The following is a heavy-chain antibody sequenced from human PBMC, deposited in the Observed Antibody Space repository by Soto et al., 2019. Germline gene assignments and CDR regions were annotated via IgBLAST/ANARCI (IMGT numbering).Heavy chain of an antibody. CDR2: ISYDGSNK. CDR3: AADAAFAAAGIFSGMDV. V-gene: IGHV3-30*03. Sequence: PGGSLRLSCAASGFTFSSYGMHWVRQAPGKGLEWVAVISYDGSNKYYADSVKGRFTISRDNSKNTLYLQMNSLRSEDTAVYYCAADAAFAAAGIFSGMDVWGQGTTVTVSS. CDR1: GFTFSSYG. D-gene: IGHD6-13*01. J-gene: IGHJ6*02.